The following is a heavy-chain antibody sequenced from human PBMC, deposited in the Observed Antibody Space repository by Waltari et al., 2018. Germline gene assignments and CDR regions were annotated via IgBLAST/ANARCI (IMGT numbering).Heavy chain of an antibody. Sequence: QVQLQQWGAGQLQPSETLSLTCGVSGGSFSGYYWGWIRQPPGKGLEWIGEINQNVKSNDNPSLRSRLTMLIDTSRSQFSLKVNSVTAADTAVYYCVRLEDCSGPGGNCYSGDSFALDVWGQGTTVTVSS. V-gene: IGHV4-34*02. J-gene: IGHJ6*02. CDR2: INQNVKS. CDR3: VRLEDCSGPGGNCYSGDSFALDV. D-gene: IGHD2-15*01. CDR1: GGSFSGYY.